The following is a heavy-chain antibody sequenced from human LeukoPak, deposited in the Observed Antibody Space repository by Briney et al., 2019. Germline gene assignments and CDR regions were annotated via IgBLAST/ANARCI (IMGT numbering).Heavy chain of an antibody. CDR3: AKDMGYYYGSGSYPPENDY. J-gene: IGHJ4*02. CDR1: GFTFSRYG. V-gene: IGHV3-30*18. Sequence: GGSLRLSRAASGFTFSRYGMHWVRQAPGKGLEWVAVVPFEGSNKYYADSVKGRFSISRDNAKNTLSLQMNSLRAEDTAVYYCAKDMGYYYGSGSYPPENDYWGQGTLVTVS. D-gene: IGHD3-10*01. CDR2: VPFEGSNK.